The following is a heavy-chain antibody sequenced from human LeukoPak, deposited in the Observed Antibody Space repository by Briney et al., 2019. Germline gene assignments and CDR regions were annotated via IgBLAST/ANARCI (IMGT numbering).Heavy chain of an antibody. CDR3: ALGGGSGSSSTFDP. CDR2: IYYSGST. V-gene: IGHV4-30-4*07. Sequence: SETVSLTCAVSGGSISSGGYSWSWIRQPPGKGLEWIGYIYYSGSTYYNPSLKSRVTISVDTSKNQFSLKLSSVTAADTAVYYCALGGGSGSSSTFDPWGQGTLVTVSS. CDR1: GGSISSGGYS. J-gene: IGHJ5*02. D-gene: IGHD3-10*01.